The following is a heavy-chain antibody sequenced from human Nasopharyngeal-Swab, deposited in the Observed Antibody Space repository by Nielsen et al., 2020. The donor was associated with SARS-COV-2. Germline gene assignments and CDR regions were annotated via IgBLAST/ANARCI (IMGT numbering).Heavy chain of an antibody. J-gene: IGHJ4*02. CDR3: ARDLFRYNWNRDGTGNFDY. D-gene: IGHD1/OR15-1a*01. V-gene: IGHV3-21*01. CDR2: ISSSSSYI. Sequence: WIRQPPGKGLEWVSFISSSSSYIYYADSVKGRFTISRDNAKNSLCLQMNSLRAEDTAVYYCARDLFRYNWNRDGTGNFDYWGQGTLVTVSS.